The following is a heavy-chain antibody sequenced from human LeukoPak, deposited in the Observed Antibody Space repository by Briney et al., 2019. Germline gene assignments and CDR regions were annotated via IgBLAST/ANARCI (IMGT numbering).Heavy chain of an antibody. D-gene: IGHD1-26*01. J-gene: IGHJ1*01. V-gene: IGHV3-30*18. Sequence: PGGSLRLSCAASGFTFSSYGMHWVRQAPGKGLEWVAVISYDGSNKYYADSVKGRFTISRDNSKNTLYLQMNSLRAEDTAVYYCAKKIQVGATSPYSDFQDWGQGTLVTVSS. CDR1: GFTFSSYG. CDR2: ISYDGSNK. CDR3: AKKIQVGATSPYSDFQD.